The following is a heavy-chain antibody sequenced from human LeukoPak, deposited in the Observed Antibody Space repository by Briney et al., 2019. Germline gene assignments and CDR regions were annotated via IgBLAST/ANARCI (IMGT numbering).Heavy chain of an antibody. CDR3: AKDVGKWESLHFFDY. Sequence: PGGSLRLSCAASGFTFTSYAMSWVRQAPGKGLEWVSAITSSGDTTYYADSVTGRFTISRDNSRNTLYLQMNSLRGDDTAVYYCAKDVGKWESLHFFDYWGQGTLVTVSS. CDR2: ITSSGDTT. D-gene: IGHD1-26*01. V-gene: IGHV3-23*01. CDR1: GFTFTSYA. J-gene: IGHJ4*02.